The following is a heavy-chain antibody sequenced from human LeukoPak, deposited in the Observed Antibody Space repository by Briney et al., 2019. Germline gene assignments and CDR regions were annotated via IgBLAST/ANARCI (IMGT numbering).Heavy chain of an antibody. Sequence: TXSLTCTVSGGSISSYYWSWVREPPGKGLEWGGYIYYSGSTNYNPSLKRRVTISVDTSKNQFSLKLSSVTAADTAVYYCAGVGATGGDAFDIWGQGTMVTVSS. CDR2: IYYSGST. CDR1: GGSISSYY. D-gene: IGHD1-26*01. CDR3: AGVGATGGDAFDI. V-gene: IGHV4-59*01. J-gene: IGHJ3*02.